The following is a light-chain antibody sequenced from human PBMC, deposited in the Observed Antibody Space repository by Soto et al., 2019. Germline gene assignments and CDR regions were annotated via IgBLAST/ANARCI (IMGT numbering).Light chain of an antibody. J-gene: IGLJ1*01. CDR1: SSDVGIYNY. Sequence: QSVLTQPASVSGSPGQSIAISCTGSSSDVGIYNYVSWYQQHPGKVPKLIIYEVTNRPSGVSNRFSGSKSGNTASLTISGLQAEDEADYYCSSYTSRSTLVFGTGTKLTVL. V-gene: IGLV2-14*01. CDR3: SSYTSRSTLV. CDR2: EVT.